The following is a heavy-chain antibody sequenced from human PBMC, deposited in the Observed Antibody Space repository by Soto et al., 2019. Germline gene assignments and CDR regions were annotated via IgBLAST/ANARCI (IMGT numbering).Heavy chain of an antibody. Sequence: PGGSLRLSCSASGFTFSSYAMHWVRQAPGKGLEWVAVISYDGSNKYYADSVKGRFTISRDNSKNTLYLQMNSLRAEDTAVYYCARDRIAVGFVDYWGQGTLVTVSS. CDR3: ARDRIAVGFVDY. V-gene: IGHV3-30-3*01. CDR1: GFTFSSYA. CDR2: ISYDGSNK. J-gene: IGHJ4*02. D-gene: IGHD6-19*01.